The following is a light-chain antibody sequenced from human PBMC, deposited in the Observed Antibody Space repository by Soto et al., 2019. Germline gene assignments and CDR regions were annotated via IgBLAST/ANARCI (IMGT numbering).Light chain of an antibody. Sequence: QSVLTQPPSASGTPGQKVTISCSGSSSNIGDNYVYWHQQLPGTAPKLLIYRNNQRPSGVPDRFSGSKSGTSAPLAISELRSEDEADYYCAAWDDSLSGYVFGPGTKVTVL. CDR3: AAWDDSLSGYV. CDR2: RNN. J-gene: IGLJ1*01. CDR1: SSNIGDNY. V-gene: IGLV1-47*01.